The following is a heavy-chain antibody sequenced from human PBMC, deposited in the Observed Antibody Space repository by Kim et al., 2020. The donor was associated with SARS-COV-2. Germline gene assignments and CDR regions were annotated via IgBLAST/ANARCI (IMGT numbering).Heavy chain of an antibody. CDR1: GGSFRAYY. J-gene: IGHJ4*02. CDR3: ARDAWLRERRTDY. V-gene: IGHV4-34*01. Sequence: SETLSLTCAVYGGSFRAYYWGWVRQPAGKGLEWIGEIYQSGSTDYNPSLKSRVTISVDTSKNQLSLKLSSVTAADTAVYYCARDAWLRERRTDYWGQGTLVIVSS. D-gene: IGHD5-12*01. CDR2: IYQSGST.